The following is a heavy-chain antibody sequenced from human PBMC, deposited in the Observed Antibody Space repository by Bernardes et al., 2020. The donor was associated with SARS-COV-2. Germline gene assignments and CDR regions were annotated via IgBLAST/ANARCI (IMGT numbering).Heavy chain of an antibody. CDR3: AREVGDYDFWSAYYYYYYGMDV. Sequence: VGSLRLSCAASGFTFSSYSMNWVRQAPGKGLEWVSSISSSSSYIYYADSVKGRFTISRDNAKNSLYLQMNSLRAEDTAVYYCAREVGDYDFWSAYYYYYYGMDVWGQGTTVTVSS. D-gene: IGHD3-3*01. CDR2: ISSSSSYI. J-gene: IGHJ6*02. CDR1: GFTFSSYS. V-gene: IGHV3-21*01.